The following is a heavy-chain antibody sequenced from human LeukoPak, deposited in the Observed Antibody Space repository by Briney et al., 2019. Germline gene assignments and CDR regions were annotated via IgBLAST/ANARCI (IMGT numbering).Heavy chain of an antibody. V-gene: IGHV4-38-2*02. Sequence: SETLSLTCTVSDYSISSAYYWGWIRQSPGKGLEWIGTIYPSGSSSHSGTTYYKPSLKSRVTISVDTSKNQFSLKLRSVTAADTAVYYCAREETAMSWGWGQGTLVTVSS. J-gene: IGHJ4*02. CDR1: DYSISSAYY. CDR3: AREETAMSWG. CDR2: IYPSGSSSHSGTT. D-gene: IGHD5-18*01.